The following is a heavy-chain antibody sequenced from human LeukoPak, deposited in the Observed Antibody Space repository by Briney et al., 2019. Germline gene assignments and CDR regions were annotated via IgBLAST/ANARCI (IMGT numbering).Heavy chain of an antibody. V-gene: IGHV4-30-2*01. Sequence: SQTLSLTCTVSGVSISSGDYYWSWIRQPPGKGLEWIGYIYHSGSTYYNPSLKSRVTISVDRSKNQFSLKLSSVTAADTAVYYCAASGGGSNYGDYAIDYWGQGTLVTVSS. CDR1: GVSISSGDYY. CDR2: IYHSGST. J-gene: IGHJ4*02. CDR3: AASGGGSNYGDYAIDY. D-gene: IGHD4-17*01.